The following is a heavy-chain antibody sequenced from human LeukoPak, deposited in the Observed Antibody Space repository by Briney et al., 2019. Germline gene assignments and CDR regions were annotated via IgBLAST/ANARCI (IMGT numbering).Heavy chain of an antibody. V-gene: IGHV4-38-2*02. CDR1: GYSLSSAYY. CDR2: IYHSGNT. CDR3: ARVITIGLYYFDD. D-gene: IGHD1-14*01. J-gene: IGHJ4*02. Sequence: SETLSLTCTVSGYSLSSAYYWGWIRQPPGKGLEWIGIIYHSGNTYYNPSLKGRVTILVDTSKNQFSLKLSSVTAADTAMYYCARVITIGLYYFDDWGQGTLVTVSS.